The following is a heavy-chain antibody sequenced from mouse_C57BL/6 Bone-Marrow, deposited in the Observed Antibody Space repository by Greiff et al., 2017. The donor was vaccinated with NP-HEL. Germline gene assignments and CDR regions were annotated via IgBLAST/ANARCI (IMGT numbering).Heavy chain of an antibody. V-gene: IGHV1-82*01. CDR1: GYAFSSSW. CDR3: ARSLIYYYGSSPFAY. Sequence: VQLQQSGPELVKPGASVKISCKASGYAFSSSWMNWVKRRPGKGLEWIGRIYPGDGDTNYNGKFKGKATLTADKSSSTAYMQLSSLTSEDSAVYFCARSLIYYYGSSPFAYWGQGTLVTVSA. J-gene: IGHJ3*01. CDR2: IYPGDGDT. D-gene: IGHD1-1*01.